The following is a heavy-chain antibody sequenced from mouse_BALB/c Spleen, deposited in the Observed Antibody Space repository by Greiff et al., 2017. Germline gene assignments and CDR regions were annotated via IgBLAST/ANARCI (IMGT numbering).Heavy chain of an antibody. CDR2: ISSGGGST. CDR1: GFAFSSYD. V-gene: IGHV5-12-1*01. CDR3: ARQVDY. J-gene: IGHJ4*01. Sequence: EVKVVESGGGLVKPGGSLKLSCAASGFAFSSYDMSWVRQTPEKRLEWVAYISSGGGSTYYPDTVKGRFTISRDNAKNTLYLQMSSLKSEDTAMYYCARQVDYWGQGTSVTVSS.